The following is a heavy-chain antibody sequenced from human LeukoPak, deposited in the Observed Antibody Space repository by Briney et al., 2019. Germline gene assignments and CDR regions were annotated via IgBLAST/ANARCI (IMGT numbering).Heavy chain of an antibody. Sequence: GGSLRLSCAASGFTFSSNAMHWVRQAPGKGLEWVAVISYDGSNKYYADSVKGRFTISRDNSKNTLYLQMNSLRAEDTAVYYCARDERYSYGSDYYGMDVWGQGTTVTVSS. CDR2: ISYDGSNK. CDR1: GFTFSSNA. CDR3: ARDERYSYGSDYYGMDV. D-gene: IGHD5-18*01. V-gene: IGHV3-30-3*01. J-gene: IGHJ6*02.